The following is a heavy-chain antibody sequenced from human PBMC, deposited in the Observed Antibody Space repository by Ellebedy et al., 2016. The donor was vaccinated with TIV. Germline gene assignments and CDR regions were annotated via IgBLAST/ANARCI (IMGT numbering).Heavy chain of an antibody. D-gene: IGHD1-1*01. CDR3: ARVPRAALEGDYYYYGMDV. J-gene: IGHJ6*02. V-gene: IGHV1-69*13. CDR1: GGTFSSYA. Sequence: SVKVSCXASGGTFSSYAISWVRQAPGQGLEWMGGIIPIFGTANYAQKFQGRVTITADESTSTAYMELSSLRSEDTAVYYCARVPRAALEGDYYYYGMDVWGQGTTVTVSS. CDR2: IIPIFGTA.